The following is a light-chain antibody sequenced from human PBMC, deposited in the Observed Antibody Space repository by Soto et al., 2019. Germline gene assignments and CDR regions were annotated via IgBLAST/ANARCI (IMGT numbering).Light chain of an antibody. Sequence: DIQMTQSPSSLSASVGDRVIITCRASQSISNYLNWYQQKPGKAPELLIYAASTLHSGVPSRFSGSGSATDFTLTISSLQPEDFATYSCQKSYSVPLTFGGGTKVTIK. V-gene: IGKV1-39*01. CDR3: QKSYSVPLT. CDR2: AAS. J-gene: IGKJ4*01. CDR1: QSISNY.